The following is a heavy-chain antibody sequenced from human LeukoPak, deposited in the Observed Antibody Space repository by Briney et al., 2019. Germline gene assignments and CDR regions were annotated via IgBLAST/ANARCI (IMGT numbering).Heavy chain of an antibody. CDR2: MSPNSGNT. Sequence: GASVKVSCKASGYTFTSYDVNWVRQGAGQGLEWMGWMSPNSGNTGYAQRFQGRVTMTRNTAISTAYMELNSLRSEDTAVYYCVRGLWELGDWGQGTLVTASP. CDR3: VRGLWELGD. CDR1: GYTFTSYD. J-gene: IGHJ4*02. V-gene: IGHV1-8*02. D-gene: IGHD3-16*01.